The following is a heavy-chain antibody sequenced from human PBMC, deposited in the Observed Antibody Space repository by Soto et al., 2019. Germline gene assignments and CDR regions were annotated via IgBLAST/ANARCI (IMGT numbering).Heavy chain of an antibody. J-gene: IGHJ4*02. V-gene: IGHV4-34*01. CDR3: ARQSVGPYGSGSYFDY. Sequence: SETLSLTCAVYGGSFSGYYWNWIRQPPGKGLEWIGEINHSGSTNYNPSLKSRVTISVDTSKNQFSLKLSSVTAADTAVYYCARQSVGPYGSGSYFDYWGQGTLVTVSS. D-gene: IGHD3-10*01. CDR1: GGSFSGYY. CDR2: INHSGST.